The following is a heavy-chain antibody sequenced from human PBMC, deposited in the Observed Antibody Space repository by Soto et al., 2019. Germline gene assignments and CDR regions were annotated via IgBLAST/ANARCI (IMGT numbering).Heavy chain of an antibody. CDR3: ASPYCSGGSCYSYYYGMDV. D-gene: IGHD2-15*01. J-gene: IGHJ6*02. Sequence: QVQLVESGGGVVQPGRSLRLSCAASGFTFSSYAMHWVRQAPGKGLEWVAVISYDGSNKYYADSVKGRFTISRDNSKNTLYLPMNSLRAEDTAVYYCASPYCSGGSCYSYYYGMDVWGQGTTVTVSS. CDR2: ISYDGSNK. CDR1: GFTFSSYA. V-gene: IGHV3-30-3*01.